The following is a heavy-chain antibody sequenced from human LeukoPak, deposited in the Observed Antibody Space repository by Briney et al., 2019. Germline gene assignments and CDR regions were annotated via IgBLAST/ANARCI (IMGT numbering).Heavy chain of an antibody. J-gene: IGHJ4*02. D-gene: IGHD6-13*01. Sequence: GESLKISCKGSGYSFTSYWIGWVRQMPGKGLGWMGIIYPGDSDTRYSPSFQGQVTISADKSISTAYLQWSSLKASDTAMYYCARPHPGIAAAGTLPVDYWGQGTLVTVSS. V-gene: IGHV5-51*01. CDR2: IYPGDSDT. CDR1: GYSFTSYW. CDR3: ARPHPGIAAAGTLPVDY.